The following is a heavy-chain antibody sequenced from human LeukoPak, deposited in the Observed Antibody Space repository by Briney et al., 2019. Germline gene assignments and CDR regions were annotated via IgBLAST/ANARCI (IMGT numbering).Heavy chain of an antibody. Sequence: SETLSLTCTVSGGSISSYSWSWIRQPAGKGLEWIGRIYTSGSTNYNPSLKSRVTTSVDKSKNQFSLKLSSVTAADTAVYYCARKGATMIPWYFDLWGRGTLVTVSS. CDR2: IYTSGST. CDR3: ARKGATMIPWYFDL. V-gene: IGHV4-4*07. D-gene: IGHD3-22*01. CDR1: GGSISSYS. J-gene: IGHJ2*01.